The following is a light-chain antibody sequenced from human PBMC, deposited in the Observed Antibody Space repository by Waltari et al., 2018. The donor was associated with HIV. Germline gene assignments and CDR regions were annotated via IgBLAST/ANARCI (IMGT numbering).Light chain of an antibody. V-gene: IGKV4-1*01. CDR3: QQHYILRST. CDR2: WAS. J-gene: IGKJ4*01. CDR1: LIIVYKRNH. Sequence: IVMTQSPDSLAVSLGARATFNCTASLIIVYKRNHLALYQKKPGKPPKVLIYWASTRAFGVPDRFSGNGAGTDFTLTLSRVQADDVATYYCQQHYILRSTFGGGT.